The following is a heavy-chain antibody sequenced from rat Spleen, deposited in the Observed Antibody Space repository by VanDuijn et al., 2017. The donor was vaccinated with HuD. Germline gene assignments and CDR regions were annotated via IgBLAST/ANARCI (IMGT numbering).Heavy chain of an antibody. CDR1: GFTFSSNW. CDR2: INPDCSST. CDR3: TTRSNYGGYEDYFDY. J-gene: IGHJ2*01. V-gene: IGHV5-35*01. D-gene: IGHD1-11*01. Sequence: EVQLVESGGGLVQPGSPLKLSCAASGFTFSSNWLNWIRQAPGKGLEWVATINPDCSSTYYQDTVKGRFVISKDNAKSTTYLHMNSLRSEDTATYYCTTRSNYGGYEDYFDYWGQGVMVTVSS.